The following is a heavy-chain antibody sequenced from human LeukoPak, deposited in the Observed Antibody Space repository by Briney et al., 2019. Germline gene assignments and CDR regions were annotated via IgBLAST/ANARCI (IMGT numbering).Heavy chain of an antibody. V-gene: IGHV3-48*01. CDR3: AKMDGSGSYYNPLDY. CDR2: ISSSSSTI. CDR1: GFTFSSYS. D-gene: IGHD3-10*01. Sequence: PGGSLRLSCAASGFTFSSYSMNWVRQAPGKGLEWVSYISSSSSTIYYADSVKGRFTISRDNAKNSLYLQMNSLRAEDTAVYYCAKMDGSGSYYNPLDYWGQGTLVTVSS. J-gene: IGHJ4*02.